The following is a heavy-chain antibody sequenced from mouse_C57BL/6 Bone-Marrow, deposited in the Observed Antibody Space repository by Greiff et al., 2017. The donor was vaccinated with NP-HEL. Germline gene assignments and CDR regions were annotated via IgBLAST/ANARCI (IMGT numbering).Heavy chain of an antibody. CDR3: ARGGLLGY. J-gene: IGHJ2*01. CDR1: GFTFSSYA. V-gene: IGHV5-4*01. Sequence: EVQLVESGGGLVKPGGSLKLSCAASGFTFSSYAMSWVRQTPEKRLEWVATISDGGSYTYYPDNVKGRFTISRDNAKNNLYLQMSHLKSEDTAMYYCARGGLLGYWGQGTTLTVSS. D-gene: IGHD2-3*01. CDR2: ISDGGSYT.